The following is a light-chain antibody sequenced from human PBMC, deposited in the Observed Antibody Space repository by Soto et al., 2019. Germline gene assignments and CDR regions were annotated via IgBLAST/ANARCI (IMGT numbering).Light chain of an antibody. J-gene: IGKJ1*01. V-gene: IGKV3D-15*01. CDR2: GAS. CDR3: QQYGRSPWT. Sequence: EMVMTQSPVTLSVSPGERATLSCRASQNINNNLAWYAQTPGQAPRLLIYGASTRDTGISARFSCGGSGTECTRRISSLQSEDFEVDFCQQYGRSPWTFCQGTKVDIK. CDR1: QNINNN.